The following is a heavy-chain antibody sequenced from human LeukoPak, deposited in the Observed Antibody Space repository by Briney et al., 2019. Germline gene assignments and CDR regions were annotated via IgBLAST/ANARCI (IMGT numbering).Heavy chain of an antibody. CDR2: ISAYNGNT. D-gene: IGHD3-3*01. Sequence: ASVKVSCKASGYTFTSYGISWVRQAPGQGLEWMGWISAYNGNTNYAQKLQGRVTMTTDTSTSTAYIELRSLRSDDTAVYYCATREIFGGGNFDYWGQGTLVTVSS. CDR1: GYTFTSYG. CDR3: ATREIFGGGNFDY. J-gene: IGHJ4*02. V-gene: IGHV1-18*01.